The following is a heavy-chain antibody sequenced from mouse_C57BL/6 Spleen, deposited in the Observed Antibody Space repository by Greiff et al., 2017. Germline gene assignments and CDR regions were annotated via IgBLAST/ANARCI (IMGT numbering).Heavy chain of an antibody. CDR1: GFNIKDYY. Sequence: EVQLQQSGAELVKPGASVKLSCTASGFNIKDYYMHWVKQRPEPGLEWIGGIDPEDGETKYAPKFPGKATITADTSSNTTDLQVSSLTSEATAVYYCARLDYCGQGTTVTVSS. CDR3: ARLDY. CDR2: IDPEDGET. J-gene: IGHJ4*01. V-gene: IGHV14-2*01.